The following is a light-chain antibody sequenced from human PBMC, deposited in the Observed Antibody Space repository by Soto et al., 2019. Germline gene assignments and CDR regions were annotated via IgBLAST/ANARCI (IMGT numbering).Light chain of an antibody. CDR3: QQYGGSLT. CDR1: QSISSY. Sequence: EIVLTQSPATLSLSPGERATLSCGASQSISSYLAWYQQKPGLAPRLLIYDASSRATGIPDRFSGSGSGTDFTLTISRLEPEDFAVYYCQQYGGSLTFGPGTQVDI. CDR2: DAS. V-gene: IGKV3D-20*01. J-gene: IGKJ3*01.